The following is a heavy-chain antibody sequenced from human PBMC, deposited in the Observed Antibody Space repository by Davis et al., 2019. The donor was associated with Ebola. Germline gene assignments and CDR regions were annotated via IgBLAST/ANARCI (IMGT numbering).Heavy chain of an antibody. CDR2: ISSSSSTI. CDR1: GFTFSSYS. Sequence: PGESLKISCAASGFTFSSYSMNWVRQAPGKGLEWFSYISSSSSTIYYADSVKDRFTISRDNAKNSLYLQMNSLRDEDTAVYYCTRGRYGSGSYPFYFDYWGQGTLVTVSS. V-gene: IGHV3-48*02. CDR3: TRGRYGSGSYPFYFDY. D-gene: IGHD3-10*01. J-gene: IGHJ4*02.